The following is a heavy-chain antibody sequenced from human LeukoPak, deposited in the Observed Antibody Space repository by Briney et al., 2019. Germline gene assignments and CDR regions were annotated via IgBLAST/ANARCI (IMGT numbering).Heavy chain of an antibody. D-gene: IGHD4-17*01. Sequence: QSGGSLRPSCAASGFSFSTYGMHWVRQAPGKGLEWVAVIPYDGNNKYYADSVKGRFTISRDNSKNTLYMQMNSPRAEDTAVYYCAKERADYGDYEFGMDVWGQGTTVTVSS. CDR2: IPYDGNNK. CDR3: AKERADYGDYEFGMDV. J-gene: IGHJ6*02. CDR1: GFSFSTYG. V-gene: IGHV3-30*18.